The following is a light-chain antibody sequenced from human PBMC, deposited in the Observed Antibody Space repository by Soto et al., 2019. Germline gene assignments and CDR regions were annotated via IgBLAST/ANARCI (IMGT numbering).Light chain of an antibody. CDR1: QSVSSSY. Sequence: ENVLTQSPGTLSLSPGERATLSCRASQSVSSSYLAWYQQKPGQAPRLLIYGASSRATGIPDRFSGSGSGTDFTLTISRLEPEDFEVYYCQQYSPPPYTFGQGTKLEIK. CDR2: GAS. J-gene: IGKJ2*01. V-gene: IGKV3-20*01. CDR3: QQYSPPPYT.